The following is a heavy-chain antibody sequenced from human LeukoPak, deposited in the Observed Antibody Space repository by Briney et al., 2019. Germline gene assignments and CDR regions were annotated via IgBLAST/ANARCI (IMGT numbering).Heavy chain of an antibody. J-gene: IGHJ4*02. Sequence: GGSLRLSCAASGFTFSSYEMNWVRQAPGKGLEWVSSISSSSSYIYYADSVKGRFTISRDNAKNSLYLQMNSLRAEDTAVYYCARDLTYYYDSSGYYSTPVDYWGQGTLVTVSS. CDR3: ARDLTYYYDSSGYYSTPVDY. D-gene: IGHD3-22*01. CDR2: ISSSSSYI. CDR1: GFTFSSYE. V-gene: IGHV3-21*01.